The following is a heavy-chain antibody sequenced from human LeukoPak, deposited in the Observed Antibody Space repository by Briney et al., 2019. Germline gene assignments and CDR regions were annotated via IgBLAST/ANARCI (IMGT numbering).Heavy chain of an antibody. CDR2: IYTSGST. CDR1: GGSISSYY. J-gene: IGHJ4*02. Sequence: PSETLSLTCTVSGGSISSYYRSWIRQPAGKGLEWIGRIYTSGSTNYNPSLKSRVTMSVDTSKNQFSLKLSSVTAADTAVYYCARESYYYGSVSFDYWGQGTLVTVSS. CDR3: ARESYYYGSVSFDY. V-gene: IGHV4-4*07. D-gene: IGHD3-10*01.